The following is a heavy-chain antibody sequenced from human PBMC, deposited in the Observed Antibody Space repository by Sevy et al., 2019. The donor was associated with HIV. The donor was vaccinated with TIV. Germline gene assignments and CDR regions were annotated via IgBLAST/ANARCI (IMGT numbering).Heavy chain of an antibody. CDR2: IWYDGSNI. Sequence: GGSLRLSCAASGFTFSSYAMHWVRQAPGKGLEWVAVIWYDGSNIYYADSVKGRFTISRDNSKNTLYLQMNSLRAEDTAVYYCAREPPTYYYDSSGYPGAFDIWGQGTMVTVSS. D-gene: IGHD3-22*01. CDR1: GFTFSSYA. V-gene: IGHV3-33*08. J-gene: IGHJ3*02. CDR3: AREPPTYYYDSSGYPGAFDI.